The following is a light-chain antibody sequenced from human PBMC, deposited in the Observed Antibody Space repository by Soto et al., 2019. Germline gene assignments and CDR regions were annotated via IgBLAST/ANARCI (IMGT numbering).Light chain of an antibody. J-gene: IGKJ1*01. CDR1: QSVLYSSNNKNY. Sequence: DIVLPHATDALALSLDARSTINCKSSQSVLYSSNNKNYLAWYQQRPGQPPRLLIYWASTRESGVPDRFSGSGSGTDFTLTISSRQAEDVALYYFQQYDNSTTWTFGQGTKVDIK. CDR3: QQYDNSTTWT. V-gene: IGKV4-1*01. CDR2: WAS.